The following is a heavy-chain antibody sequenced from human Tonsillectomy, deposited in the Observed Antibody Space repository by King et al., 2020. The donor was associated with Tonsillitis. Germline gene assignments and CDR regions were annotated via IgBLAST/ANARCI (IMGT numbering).Heavy chain of an antibody. Sequence: VQLVESGGGLVQPDRSLRLSCAASGFIFDDYAMHWVRQAPGKGLEWVSGISWNSGSIGYADSVKGRFTISRDNAKNSLYLQMNSLRAEDTALYYCAKDRGYSYGTTNFDYWGQGTLVTVSS. CDR1: GFIFDDYA. CDR2: ISWNSGSI. D-gene: IGHD5-18*01. CDR3: AKDRGYSYGTTNFDY. V-gene: IGHV3-9*01. J-gene: IGHJ4*02.